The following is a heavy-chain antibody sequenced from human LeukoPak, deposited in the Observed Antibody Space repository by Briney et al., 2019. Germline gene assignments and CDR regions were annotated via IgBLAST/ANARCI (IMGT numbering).Heavy chain of an antibody. CDR1: GFTFSSYG. CDR3: AKDKVYSGYSSSWAYYFDY. V-gene: IGHV3-30*02. J-gene: IGHJ4*02. CDR2: IWYDGSNK. Sequence: GGSLRLSCAASGFTFSSYGMHWVRQAPGKGLEWVAVIWYDGSNKYYADSVKGRFTISRDNSKNTLYLQMNSLRAEDTAVYYCAKDKVYSGYSSSWAYYFDYWGQGTLVTVSS. D-gene: IGHD6-13*01.